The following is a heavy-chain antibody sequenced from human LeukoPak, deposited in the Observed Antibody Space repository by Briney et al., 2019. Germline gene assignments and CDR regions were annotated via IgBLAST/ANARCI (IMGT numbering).Heavy chain of an antibody. CDR2: IYYSGST. J-gene: IGHJ4*02. D-gene: IGHD1-26*01. CDR1: GGSISSYY. Sequence: PSETLSLTCTVSGGSISSYYWSWIRQPPGKGLEWIGYIYYSGSTNYNPSLKSRVTISVDTSKNQFSLELSSVTAADTAVYYCARVHSGSYSLKSWGQGTLVTVSS. CDR3: ARVHSGSYSLKS. V-gene: IGHV4-59*01.